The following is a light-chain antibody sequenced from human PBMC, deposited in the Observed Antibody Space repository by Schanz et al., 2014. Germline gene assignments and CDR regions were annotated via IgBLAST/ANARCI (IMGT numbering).Light chain of an antibody. J-gene: IGLJ1*01. CDR2: DVS. CDR1: SSDVGAYNF. Sequence: QSALTQPASVSGSPGQSITISCTGTSSDVGAYNFVSWYQQHPGKAPKLMIHDVSNRPSGVSNRFSGSKSGNTASLTISGLQAEDEADYYCSSYAGSNNYVFGTGTKLTV. V-gene: IGLV2-14*01. CDR3: SSYAGSNNYV.